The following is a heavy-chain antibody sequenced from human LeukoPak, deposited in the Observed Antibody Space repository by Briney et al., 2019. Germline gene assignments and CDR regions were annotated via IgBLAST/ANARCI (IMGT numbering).Heavy chain of an antibody. J-gene: IGHJ4*02. CDR3: AREVLRYYYDSSGDYYFDY. Sequence: GGSLTLSCAASGFTFSSYAMHWLRQAQGKGLEGVAGISYDGSNKYYADSVKGRFTISRDNSKNTLYLQMNSLRAEDTAVYYCAREVLRYYYDSSGDYYFDYWGQGTLVTVSS. CDR1: GFTFSSYA. V-gene: IGHV3-30*04. D-gene: IGHD3-22*01. CDR2: ISYDGSNK.